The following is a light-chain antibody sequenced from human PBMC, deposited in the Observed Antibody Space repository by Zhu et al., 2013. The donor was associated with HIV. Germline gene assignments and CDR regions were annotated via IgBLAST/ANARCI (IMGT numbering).Light chain of an antibody. CDR3: MSYTDSGTRI. CDR1: SSDVGGYDH. Sequence: QSALTQPASVSGSPGQSITISCTGTSSDVGGYDHVSWYQQQPGKAPKLMIFEVTRRPSGVSTRFSASKSDNTASLTISGLQAEDEADYYCMSYTDSGTRIFGSGTKVTVL. J-gene: IGLJ1*01. V-gene: IGLV2-14*01. CDR2: EVT.